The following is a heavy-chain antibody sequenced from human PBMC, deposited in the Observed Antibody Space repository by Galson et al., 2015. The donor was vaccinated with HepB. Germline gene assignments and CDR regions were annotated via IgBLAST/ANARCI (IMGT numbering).Heavy chain of an antibody. CDR1: GFIFSSYW. J-gene: IGHJ4*02. D-gene: IGHD1-1*01. CDR2: IKQDGSKK. V-gene: IGHV3-7*01. CDR3: ARMQGGTTCLHHDC. Sequence: SLRLSCAASGFIFSSYWMSWVRQAPGKGLEWVANIKQDGSKKYYVDSVKGRFTISRDNPENSLSLQMNSLRVEDTAVYYCARMQGGTTCLHHDCWGQGALVTVSS.